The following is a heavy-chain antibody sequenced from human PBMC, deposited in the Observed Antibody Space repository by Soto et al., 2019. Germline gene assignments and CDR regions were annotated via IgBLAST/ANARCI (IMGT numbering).Heavy chain of an antibody. CDR2: IWYDGSNK. J-gene: IGHJ6*02. CDR1: GFTFSSYG. CDR3: AKAQHYCSSTSCYLYYYYGMDV. Sequence: GGSLRLSCAASGFTFSSYGMHWVRQAPGKGLEWVAVIWYDGSNKYYADSVKGRFTISRDNSKNTLYLQMNSLRAEDTAVYYCAKAQHYCSSTSCYLYYYYGMDVWGQGTTVTVSS. D-gene: IGHD2-2*01. V-gene: IGHV3-33*06.